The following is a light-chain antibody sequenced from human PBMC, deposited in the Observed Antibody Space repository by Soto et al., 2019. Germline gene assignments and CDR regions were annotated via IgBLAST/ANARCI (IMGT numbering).Light chain of an antibody. CDR3: SSYASNTILVV. CDR1: NIDVGGYNY. Sequence: QSALTQPPSASGSPGQSVTISCTGTNIDVGGYNYVAWYQQHPGTAPKVIIYEVTKRPSGVPDRFIGSKSGNTASLTISGLQAEDEADYFCSSYASNTILVVFGTGTKVTVL. CDR2: EVT. J-gene: IGLJ1*01. V-gene: IGLV2-8*01.